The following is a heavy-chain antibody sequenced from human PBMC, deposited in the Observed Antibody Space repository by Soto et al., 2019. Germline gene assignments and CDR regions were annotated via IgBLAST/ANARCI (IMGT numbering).Heavy chain of an antibody. Sequence: SVKVSCKASGYTFTGYYMHWVREAPGQGLEWMGWINPNSGNTNYAQKLQGRVTMTTDTSTSTAYMELRSLRSDDTAVYYCAREYYDSSGYYYRDYWGQGTLVTVS. V-gene: IGHV1-18*04. CDR2: INPNSGNT. D-gene: IGHD3-22*01. CDR1: GYTFTGYY. J-gene: IGHJ4*02. CDR3: AREYYDSSGYYYRDY.